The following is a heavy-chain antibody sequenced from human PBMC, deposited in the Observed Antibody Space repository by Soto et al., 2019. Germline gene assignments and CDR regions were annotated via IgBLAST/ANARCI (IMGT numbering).Heavy chain of an antibody. D-gene: IGHD6-19*01. CDR1: GFTFSNYW. Sequence: EVHLVESGGGLVQPGGSLRLSCAASGFTFSNYWMNWVRQAPGKGLVWVAIIKQDGGDKYYVDSVKGRFTISRDNAKNSLYLQMSSLRADDTAVYYCAGGTGWLSDLWGQGTLVTVSS. V-gene: IGHV3-7*04. CDR3: AGGTGWLSDL. J-gene: IGHJ5*02. CDR2: IKQDGGDK.